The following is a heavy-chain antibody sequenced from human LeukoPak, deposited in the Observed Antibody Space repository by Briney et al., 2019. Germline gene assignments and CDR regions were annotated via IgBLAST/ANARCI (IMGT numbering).Heavy chain of an antibody. V-gene: IGHV4-59*01. Sequence: SETLSLTCFVSGGSISSYYWSWIRQPPGKGLEWIGYIYYSGSTNYNPPLKSRVTISVDTSKNQFSLKLSSVTAADTAVYYCARGKPYSSSYPYYYYMDVWGKGTTVTVSS. CDR2: IYYSGST. CDR3: ARGKPYSSSYPYYYYMDV. D-gene: IGHD6-6*01. J-gene: IGHJ6*03. CDR1: GGSISSYY.